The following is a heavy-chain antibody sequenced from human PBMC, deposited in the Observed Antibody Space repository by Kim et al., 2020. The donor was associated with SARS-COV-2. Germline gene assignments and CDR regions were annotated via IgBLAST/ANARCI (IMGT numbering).Heavy chain of an antibody. V-gene: IGHV1-46*01. D-gene: IGHD3-10*01. J-gene: IGHJ4*02. CDR1: GYTFTSYY. Sequence: ASVKVSCKASGYTFTSYYMHWVRQAPGQGLEWMGMIDSSGTSANYAQEFQGRVTMTRDTSSSTVYMELSSLTSDDTAVYYCTRETTRWFGEFKYCGQGTL. CDR3: TRETTRWFGEFKY. CDR2: IDSSGTSA.